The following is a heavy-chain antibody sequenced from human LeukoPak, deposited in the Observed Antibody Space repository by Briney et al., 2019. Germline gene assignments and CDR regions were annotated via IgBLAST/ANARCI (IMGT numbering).Heavy chain of an antibody. J-gene: IGHJ4*02. Sequence: GASVKVSCKTSGYTFTTYYIHWVRQAPGQGLEWMGSIYCSDGSTIYGRKFQGRVTITRDTSTSTVYMDLSGLRSEDTAVYYCARDWELTYWGQGTLVTVSS. V-gene: IGHV1-46*01. D-gene: IGHD1-7*01. CDR2: IYCSDGST. CDR1: GYTFTTYY. CDR3: ARDWELTY.